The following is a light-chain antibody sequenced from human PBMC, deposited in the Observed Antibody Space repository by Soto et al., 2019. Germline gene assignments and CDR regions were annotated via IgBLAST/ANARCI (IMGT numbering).Light chain of an antibody. Sequence: DIQMTQSPSSLSASVGDRVTITCRASQNIRNYLNRYQQKPGDAPKLLIYAASTLQGAVPSRFSGSGSGTDFTLTISSLQPEDFANYHCQQGHSTPYSFGQGTRLEI. J-gene: IGKJ2*01. V-gene: IGKV1-39*01. CDR1: QNIRNY. CDR3: QQGHSTPYS. CDR2: AAS.